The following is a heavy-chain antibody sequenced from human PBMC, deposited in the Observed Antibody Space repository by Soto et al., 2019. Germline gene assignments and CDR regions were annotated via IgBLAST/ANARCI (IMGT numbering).Heavy chain of an antibody. CDR1: GFTFSAYA. J-gene: IGHJ4*02. Sequence: EVQLLESGGGLVQPGGSLRLSCAASGFTFSAYAMSWVRQAPGKGLEWVSSINVDDSTYYADSVKGRFTISRDNSKSTVFLELSSLRVEDTATFDCAKNYYLDHWGQGTQVTVSS. CDR2: INVDDST. CDR3: AKNYYLDH. V-gene: IGHV3-23*01.